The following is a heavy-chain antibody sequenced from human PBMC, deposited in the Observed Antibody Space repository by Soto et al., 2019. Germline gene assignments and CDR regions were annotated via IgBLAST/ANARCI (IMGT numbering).Heavy chain of an antibody. CDR1: GYIFTTYG. CDR3: ARGVPGTWGPDGFDI. CDR2: ISVHTGNT. Sequence: QVQLLQSGAEMKEPGASVKVSCRASGYIFTTYGISWVREAPGQGLEWMGWISVHTGNTNFEQKFHGRLSMTADTSATTVYMELRGLTSDDTAVYYCARGVPGTWGPDGFDIWGQGTMVTVSS. V-gene: IGHV1-18*01. D-gene: IGHD1-7*01. J-gene: IGHJ3*02.